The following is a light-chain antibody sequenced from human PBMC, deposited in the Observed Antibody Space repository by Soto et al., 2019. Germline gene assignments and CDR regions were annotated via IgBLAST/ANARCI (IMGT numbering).Light chain of an antibody. CDR1: SANIGTNA. Sequence: QSVLTQPPSASGTPGQRVTISCSGGSANIGTNAVTWYQQLPGTAPKLLIYYNNQRPSAVPDRFSGSKSGTSASLAISGLQSEDEADYYCAAWDDALNGVVFGGGTQLTVL. CDR2: YNN. V-gene: IGLV1-44*01. CDR3: AAWDDALNGVV. J-gene: IGLJ2*01.